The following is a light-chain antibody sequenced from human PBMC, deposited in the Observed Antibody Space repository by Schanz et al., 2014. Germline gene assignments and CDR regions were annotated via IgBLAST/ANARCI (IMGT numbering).Light chain of an antibody. CDR1: QSVLYTSDNKNY. CDR2: WAS. J-gene: IGKJ4*01. CDR3: QQYYGLPLT. V-gene: IGKV4-1*01. Sequence: DIVMTQSPDSLAVSLGERATINCKSSQSVLYTSDNKNYLAWYQHKPGQPPKLLISWASTRESGVPDRFSGSGSGTDFTLPISSLQAEDVAVYYCQQYYGLPLTFGGGTKVEIK.